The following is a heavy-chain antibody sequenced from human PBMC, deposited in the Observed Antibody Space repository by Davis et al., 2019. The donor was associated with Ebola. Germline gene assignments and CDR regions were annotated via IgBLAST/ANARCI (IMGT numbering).Heavy chain of an antibody. Sequence: GESLKISCAASGFTFSDYYMSWIRQAPGKGLEWVSYISSSGSTIYYADSVKGRFTTSRDNAKNSLYLQMNSLRAEDTAVYYCAKDRWTIAAAGKLDYWGQGTLVTVSS. CDR1: GFTFSDYY. J-gene: IGHJ4*02. D-gene: IGHD6-13*01. V-gene: IGHV3-11*01. CDR2: ISSSGSTI. CDR3: AKDRWTIAAAGKLDY.